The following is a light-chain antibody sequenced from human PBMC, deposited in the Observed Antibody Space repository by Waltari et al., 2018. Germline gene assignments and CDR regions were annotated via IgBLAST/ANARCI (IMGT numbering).Light chain of an antibody. Sequence: IVLTQSPGTLSLSPGERATLSCRASQSVSRALAWYQQTPGQAPRLLIYDAFKRAAGIPDRFSGSGTGTDFSLTISRLEPEDFAVYYCQMYVRLPATFGQGTTVEIK. CDR3: QMYVRLPAT. CDR2: DAF. J-gene: IGKJ1*01. CDR1: QSVSRA. V-gene: IGKV3D-20*02.